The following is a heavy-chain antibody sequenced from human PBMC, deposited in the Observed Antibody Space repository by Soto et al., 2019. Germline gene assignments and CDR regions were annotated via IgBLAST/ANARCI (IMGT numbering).Heavy chain of an antibody. CDR3: ARSHLYYDSSGYPDY. CDR1: GFTFSDYY. V-gene: IGHV3-11*01. D-gene: IGHD3-22*01. J-gene: IGHJ4*02. Sequence: PGGSLRRSCAASGFTFSDYYMSWIRQAPGKGLEWVSYISSSGSTIYYADSVKGRFTISRDNAKNSLYLQMNSLRAEDTAVYYCARSHLYYDSSGYPDYWGQGTLVTVSS. CDR2: ISSSGSTI.